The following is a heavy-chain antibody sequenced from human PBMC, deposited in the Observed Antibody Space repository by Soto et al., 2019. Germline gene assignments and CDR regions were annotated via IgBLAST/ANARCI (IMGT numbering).Heavy chain of an antibody. CDR3: ARDFVDIVATDPSGWFDP. D-gene: IGHD5-12*01. J-gene: IGHJ5*02. V-gene: IGHV4-59*01. Sequence: QVQLQESGPGLVKPSETLSLICTVSGGSISSYYWSWIRQPPGKGLEWIGYIYYSGCTNYNPSLKSRVTISVDTSKNQFSLKLSSVTAADTAVYYCARDFVDIVATDPSGWFDPWGQGTLVTVSS. CDR1: GGSISSYY. CDR2: IYYSGCT.